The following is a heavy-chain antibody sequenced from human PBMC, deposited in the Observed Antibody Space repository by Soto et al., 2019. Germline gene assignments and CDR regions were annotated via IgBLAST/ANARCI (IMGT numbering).Heavy chain of an antibody. Sequence: ASVKASCKASGYTFTNYAMHWVRQAPGQRLEWMGWINAGSGGTNYAQKFQGWVTMTRDTSISTAYMELSRLRSDDTAVYYCARDVSIVGATTHPPYYGMDVWGQGTTVTV. J-gene: IGHJ6*02. D-gene: IGHD1-26*01. CDR1: GYTFTNYA. CDR2: INAGSGGT. V-gene: IGHV1-2*04. CDR3: ARDVSIVGATTHPPYYGMDV.